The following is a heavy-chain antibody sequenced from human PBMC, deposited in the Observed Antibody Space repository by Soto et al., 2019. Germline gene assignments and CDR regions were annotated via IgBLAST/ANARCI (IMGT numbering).Heavy chain of an antibody. V-gene: IGHV1-18*01. CDR3: ARGPRYYCSSTSCYAPPYDY. Sequence: QVQLVQSGAEVKKPGASVKVSCKASGYTFTSYGISWVRQAPGQGLEWMGWISAYNGNTNYAQKLQGRVTMTTDTSTSTAYMGLRSLRSDDTAVYYCARGPRYYCSSTSCYAPPYDYWGQGTLVTVSS. CDR1: GYTFTSYG. J-gene: IGHJ4*02. CDR2: ISAYNGNT. D-gene: IGHD2-2*01.